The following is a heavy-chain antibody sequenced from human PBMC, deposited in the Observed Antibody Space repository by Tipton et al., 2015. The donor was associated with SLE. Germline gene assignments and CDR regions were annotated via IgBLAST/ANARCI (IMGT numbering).Heavy chain of an antibody. J-gene: IGHJ4*02. Sequence: TLSLTCTVSGGSVSSTTYSWDWIRQSPGKGLEWIGYFYYTGTTAYNPSLKSRVTISADTSKSQFSLSLTSVTAADTAVYYCARDPNGGYGSFDYWGLGALVTVSS. V-gene: IGHV4-61*01. CDR1: GGSVSSTTYS. CDR2: FYYTGTT. CDR3: ARDPNGGYGSFDY. D-gene: IGHD7-27*01.